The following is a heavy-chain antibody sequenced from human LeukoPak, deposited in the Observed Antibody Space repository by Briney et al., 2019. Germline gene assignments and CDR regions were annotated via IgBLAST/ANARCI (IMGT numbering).Heavy chain of an antibody. J-gene: IGHJ4*02. CDR3: ATLYGDYGAY. CDR2: FIGSGGT. CDR1: GLTFTSNT. D-gene: IGHD4-17*01. V-gene: IGHV3-23*01. Sequence: GGSLRLSCAAAGLTFTSNTMSWVRQAPGKGPEWVSAFIGSGGTYYADSVRGRFTISRDNSKNTLYLQMSSLRAEDTALYYCATLYGDYGAYWGQGTLVTVSS.